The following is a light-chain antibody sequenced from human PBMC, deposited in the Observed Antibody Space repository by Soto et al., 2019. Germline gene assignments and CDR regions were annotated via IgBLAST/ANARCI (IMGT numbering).Light chain of an antibody. CDR3: QQVKSYPRT. CDR1: QGIAGS. V-gene: IGKV1-9*01. Sequence: DIQMTQSPSTLPASVGDRVTITCRASQGIAGSLAWYQQKPGKPPKLLIYAESTLQSGVPSRFSGSGSGTRGTLTISSLQPEDFATYYCQQVKSYPRTFGGGTKVDIK. J-gene: IGKJ4*01. CDR2: AES.